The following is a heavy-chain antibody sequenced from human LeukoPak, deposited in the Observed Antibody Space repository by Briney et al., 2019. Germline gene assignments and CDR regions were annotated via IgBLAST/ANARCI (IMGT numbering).Heavy chain of an antibody. CDR3: ARDKPEGGDTYYYYYGMDV. CDR2: INPNSGGT. Sequence: ASVKVSCKASGYTFTGYYMHWVRQAPGQGLEWMGWINPNSGGTNYAQKFQGRVTMTRDTSISTAYMELSRLRSDDTAVYYCARDKPEGGDTYYYYYGMDVWGQGTTVTVSS. CDR1: GYTFTGYY. J-gene: IGHJ6*02. V-gene: IGHV1-2*02. D-gene: IGHD2-21*01.